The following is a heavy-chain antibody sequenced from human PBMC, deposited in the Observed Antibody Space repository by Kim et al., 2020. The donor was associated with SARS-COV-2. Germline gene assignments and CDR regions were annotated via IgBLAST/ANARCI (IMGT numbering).Heavy chain of an antibody. J-gene: IGHJ4*02. CDR1: GFSLSTSGVG. Sequence: SGPTLVKPTQTLTLTCTFSGFSLSTSGVGVGWIRQPPGKALEWLALIYWDDDKRYSPSLKSRLTITKDTSKNQVVLTMTNMDPVDTATYYCAHKSGRYFDWFPGYYFDYWGQGTLVTVSS. CDR2: IYWDDDK. D-gene: IGHD3-9*01. CDR3: AHKSGRYFDWFPGYYFDY. V-gene: IGHV2-5*02.